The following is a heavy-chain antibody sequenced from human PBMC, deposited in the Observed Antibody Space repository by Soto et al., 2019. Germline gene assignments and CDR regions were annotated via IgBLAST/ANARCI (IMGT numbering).Heavy chain of an antibody. CDR1: GYTFTNYY. CDR3: ARGRYSFYGMDV. V-gene: IGHV1-46*01. J-gene: IGHJ6*02. CDR2: INPSGGST. Sequence: GASVKVSCKESGYTFTNYYMHWVRQAPGQGLEWMGIINPSGGSTSYAQKFQGRVNMTRDTSTSTVYMELSSLRSEVTAVCYCARGRYSFYGMDVWGQGTTVTGSS. D-gene: IGHD5-18*01.